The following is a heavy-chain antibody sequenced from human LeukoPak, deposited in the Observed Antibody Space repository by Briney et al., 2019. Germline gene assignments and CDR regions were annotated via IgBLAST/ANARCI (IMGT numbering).Heavy chain of an antibody. CDR3: AKDDLYDSSGYLDY. CDR1: GFTFSSYG. CDR2: ISYNGSNK. V-gene: IGHV3-30*18. J-gene: IGHJ4*02. D-gene: IGHD3-22*01. Sequence: PGRSLRLSCAAPGFTFSSYGMHWVRQAPGKGLEWVAVISYNGSNKYYADSVKGRFTISRDNSKNTLYLQMNSLRAEDTAVYYCAKDDLYDSSGYLDYWGQGTLVTVSS.